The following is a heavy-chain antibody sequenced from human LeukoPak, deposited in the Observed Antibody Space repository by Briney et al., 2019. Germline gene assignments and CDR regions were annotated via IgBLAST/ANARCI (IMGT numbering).Heavy chain of an antibody. D-gene: IGHD1-26*01. CDR2: TNHSGST. CDR3: ARGEKIGGATKY. J-gene: IGHJ4*02. V-gene: IGHV4-34*01. CDR1: GGSFSGYY. Sequence: PSETLSLTCAVYGGSFSGYYWSWIRQPPGKGLEWIGETNHSGSTNYNPSLKSRVTISVDTSKNQFSLKLSSVTAADTAVYYCARGEKIGGATKYWGQGTLVTVSS.